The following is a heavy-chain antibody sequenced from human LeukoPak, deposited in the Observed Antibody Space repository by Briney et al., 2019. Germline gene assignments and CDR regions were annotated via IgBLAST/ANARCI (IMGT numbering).Heavy chain of an antibody. Sequence: GRSLRLSCAASGFTFDDYAMHWVRQAPGKGLEWVSGISWNSGSIGYADSVKGRFTTSRDNAKNSLYLQMNSLRAEDTALYYCAKEGFDYWGQGTLVTVSS. V-gene: IGHV3-9*01. J-gene: IGHJ4*02. CDR2: ISWNSGSI. CDR3: AKEGFDY. CDR1: GFTFDDYA.